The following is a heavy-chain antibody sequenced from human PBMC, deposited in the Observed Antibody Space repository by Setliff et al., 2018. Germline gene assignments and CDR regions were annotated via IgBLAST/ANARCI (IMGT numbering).Heavy chain of an antibody. J-gene: IGHJ6*03. CDR2: INAGNGNT. CDR3: AREFTRYYNFWSAHRYYMDV. Sequence: GASVKVSCKASGYTFTSYAMHWVRQAPGQRLEWMGWINAGNGNTKYSQKFQGRVIITRDTSASTAYMELSSLRSEDTAVYYCAREFTRYYNFWSAHRYYMDVWGKGTTVTVSS. V-gene: IGHV1-3*01. D-gene: IGHD3-3*01. CDR1: GYTFTSYA.